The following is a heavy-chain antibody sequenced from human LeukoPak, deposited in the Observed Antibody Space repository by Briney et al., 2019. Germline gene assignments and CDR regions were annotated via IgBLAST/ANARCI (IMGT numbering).Heavy chain of an antibody. CDR1: GFTFSGYW. J-gene: IGHJ5*02. V-gene: IGHV3-74*01. CDR3: ARVPQGEYSWFDP. CDR2: INTDGSRT. Sequence: GGSLRLSCVASGFTFSGYWMHWVRQAPGKGLVWVSRINTDGSRTSYADSVKGRFTISRDNAKNTVYLQMNSLRAEDTALYYCARVPQGEYSWFDPWGQGTLVTVSS. D-gene: IGHD3-16*01.